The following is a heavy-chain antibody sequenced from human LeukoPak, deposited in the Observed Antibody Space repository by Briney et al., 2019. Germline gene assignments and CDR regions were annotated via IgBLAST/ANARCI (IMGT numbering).Heavy chain of an antibody. CDR2: IIPIFGIA. J-gene: IGHJ4*02. CDR1: GGTFSSYA. Sequence: ASVKVSCKASGGTFSSYAISWVRQAPGQGLEWMGRIIPIFGIANYAQKFQGRVTITADKSTSTAYMELSSLRSEDTAVYYCARRDYGGSNDYWGQGTLVTVSS. V-gene: IGHV1-69*04. D-gene: IGHD4-23*01. CDR3: ARRDYGGSNDY.